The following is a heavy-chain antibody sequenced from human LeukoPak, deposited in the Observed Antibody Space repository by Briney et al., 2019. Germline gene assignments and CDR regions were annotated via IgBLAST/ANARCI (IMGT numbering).Heavy chain of an antibody. D-gene: IGHD6-19*01. CDR3: ARRGSGWGT. CDR1: GASFSGYY. Sequence: PSETLSLTCAVYGASFSGYYWSWIRQPPGKGLEWIGEINHSGSTNYNPSLKSRVTISLDTSKGQFSLKLTSVTAADTAVYYCARRGSGWGTWGQGTLVTVSS. CDR2: INHSGST. V-gene: IGHV4-34*01. J-gene: IGHJ4*02.